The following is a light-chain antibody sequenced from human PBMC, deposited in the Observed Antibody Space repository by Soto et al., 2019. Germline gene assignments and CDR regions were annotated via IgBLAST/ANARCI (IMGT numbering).Light chain of an antibody. Sequence: DIVLTQSPGTLSLSPEETATLSCRASQRVSNSYLAWYQKKPGQAPRLLIYGASSRAAGIPDRFSGSGSGTDFTLTISRLEPEDFAVYFCQRYGGSPPFTFGQGTKVDIK. CDR3: QRYGGSPPFT. V-gene: IGKV3-20*01. J-gene: IGKJ2*01. CDR2: GAS. CDR1: QRVSNSY.